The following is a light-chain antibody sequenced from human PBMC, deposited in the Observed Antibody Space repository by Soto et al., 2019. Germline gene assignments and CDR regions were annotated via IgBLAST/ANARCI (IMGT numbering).Light chain of an antibody. Sequence: DIQLTQSPSSLSASVGDRVTITCRASQGFTTYLTWYQQKPGKAPKRLIYAASNLHSGVPSRFSGSGSGTEFTLTIRSLQPEEFATYYRLPHNSFPWTFGQGTRVEI. CDR1: QGFTTY. CDR2: AAS. CDR3: LPHNSFPWT. J-gene: IGKJ1*01. V-gene: IGKV1-17*01.